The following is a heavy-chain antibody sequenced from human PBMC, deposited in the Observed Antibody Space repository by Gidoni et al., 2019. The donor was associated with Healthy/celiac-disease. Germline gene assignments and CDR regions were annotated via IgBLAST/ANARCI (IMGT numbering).Heavy chain of an antibody. Sequence: QLQLQESGPGLVKPSETLSLTCTVSGGSISSSSYYWGWIRQPTGKGLEWIGGIYYSGSTYYNPCLKSRVTISVDTSKNQFSLKLSSVTAADTAVYYCARHEQGPAPPILRIAAASSLLNWYFDLWGRGTLVTVSS. CDR3: ARHEQGPAPPILRIAAASSLLNWYFDL. V-gene: IGHV4-39*01. CDR1: GGSISSSSYY. D-gene: IGHD6-13*01. CDR2: IYYSGST. J-gene: IGHJ2*01.